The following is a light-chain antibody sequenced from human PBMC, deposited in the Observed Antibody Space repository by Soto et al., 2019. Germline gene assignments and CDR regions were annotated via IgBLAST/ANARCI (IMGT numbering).Light chain of an antibody. J-gene: IGKJ4*01. CDR2: DAS. CDR3: QQLSSYPST. Sequence: IPLTQSPSSLSASVGDRVTITCRASQDSTKYLAWYQQKPGKAPNLLIYDASTLHSGVPSRSSGSGSGTDFTLTVRSLQPEDFATYYCQQLSSYPSTFGGGTKVEIK. CDR1: QDSTKY. V-gene: IGKV1-9*01.